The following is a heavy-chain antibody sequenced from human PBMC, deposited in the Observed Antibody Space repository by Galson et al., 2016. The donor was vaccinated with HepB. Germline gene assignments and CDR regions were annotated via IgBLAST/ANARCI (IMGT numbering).Heavy chain of an antibody. V-gene: IGHV2-5*01. CDR3: SHRRNEILTCYYSPGGFDP. CDR2: IYWNDDK. Sequence: PALVKPTQTLTLTCTFSGFSLSTSGVGVGWIRQSPGKALEWLALIYWNDDKRYSPSLKSRLTITKDTSKNLVVLTMTNMDPVDAATYFCSHRRNEILTCYYSPGGFDPGSPGTLVTVSS. CDR1: GFSLSTSGVG. D-gene: IGHD3-9*01. J-gene: IGHJ5*02.